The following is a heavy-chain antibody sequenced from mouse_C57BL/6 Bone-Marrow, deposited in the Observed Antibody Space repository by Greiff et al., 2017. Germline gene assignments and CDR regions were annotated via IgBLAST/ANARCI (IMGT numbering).Heavy chain of an antibody. CDR3: ARQGAYCYFDY. J-gene: IGHJ2*01. V-gene: IGHV5-6*01. D-gene: IGHD2-10*01. Sequence: EVKLMESGGDLVKPGGSLKLSCAAPGFTFRIYGMSWVRQTPDKRLAWVATISSGGSYTYYPDSVKGRFTISRDNAKNTLYLQMSSLKSEDTAMYYCARQGAYCYFDYWGQGTTLTVSS. CDR1: GFTFRIYG. CDR2: ISSGGSYT.